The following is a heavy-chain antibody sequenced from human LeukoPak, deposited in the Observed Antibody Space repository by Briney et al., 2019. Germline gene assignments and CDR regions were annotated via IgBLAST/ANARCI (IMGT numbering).Heavy chain of an antibody. CDR2: IYYSGST. Sequence: PSETLSLTCTVSGGSISSYYWSWIRQPPGKGLEWVGYIYYSGSTNYNPSLKSRVTISVDTSKNQFSLKLSSVTAADTAVYYCARVGLYSSGWYPSYYYYGMDVWGQGTTVTVSS. V-gene: IGHV4-59*01. D-gene: IGHD6-19*01. J-gene: IGHJ6*02. CDR3: ARVGLYSSGWYPSYYYYGMDV. CDR1: GGSISSYY.